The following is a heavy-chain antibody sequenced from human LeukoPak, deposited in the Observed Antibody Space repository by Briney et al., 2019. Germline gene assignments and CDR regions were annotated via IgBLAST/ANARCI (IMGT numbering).Heavy chain of an antibody. D-gene: IGHD3-22*01. CDR3: ARVLPYYDSSGYYSIFDY. CDR1: GGSINSYY. V-gene: IGHV4-59*01. J-gene: IGHJ4*02. CDR2: IYNSGNT. Sequence: PSETLSLTCTVSGGSINSYYWTWIRQPPGKGLEWIGNIYNSGNTNYNPSLESRVTISVDTSKNQFSLKLSSVTAADTAVYYCARVLPYYDSSGYYSIFDYWGQGALVTVSS.